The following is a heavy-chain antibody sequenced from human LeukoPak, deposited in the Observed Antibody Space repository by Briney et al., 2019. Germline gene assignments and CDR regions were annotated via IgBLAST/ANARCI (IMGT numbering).Heavy chain of an antibody. D-gene: IGHD1-1*01. Sequence: GGSLRLSCAASGFTFSTYGMHWVRQAPGGGLEWVAVIWNGGSIKFYADSVKGRFTISRDDSKDTLYLQMDSLTVEDTALYYCARDIDQLYFDYWGQGALVTVSS. J-gene: IGHJ4*02. V-gene: IGHV3-33*01. CDR2: IWNGGSIK. CDR3: ARDIDQLYFDY. CDR1: GFTFSTYG.